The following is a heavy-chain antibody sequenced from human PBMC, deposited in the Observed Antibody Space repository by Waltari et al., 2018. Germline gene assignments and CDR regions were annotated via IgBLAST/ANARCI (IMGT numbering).Heavy chain of an antibody. CDR2: ISGSGGST. V-gene: IGHV3-23*01. Sequence: EVQLLESGGGLVQPGGSLRLSCAASGFTFSSDAITWVRQAPGKGLAWVSAISGSGGSTYYADSVKGRFTISRDNSKNTLYLKMSSLRAEDTAVYYCAKDILLWFGAVDAFDIWGQGTMVTVSS. D-gene: IGHD3-10*01. CDR3: AKDILLWFGAVDAFDI. CDR1: GFTFSSDA. J-gene: IGHJ3*02.